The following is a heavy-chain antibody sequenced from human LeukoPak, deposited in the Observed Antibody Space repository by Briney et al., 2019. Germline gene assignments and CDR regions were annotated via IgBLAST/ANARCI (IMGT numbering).Heavy chain of an antibody. CDR2: ISAYNGNT. CDR1: GYTFTSYG. CDR3: ARDACVSCGGDCCHDP. Sequence: ASVKVSCKASGYTFTSYGISWVRQAPGQGLEWMGWISAYNGNTNYAQKLQGRVILTTDTSTTTAYMEVRNLRSDDTAVYYCARDACVSCGGDCCHDPWGQGTLVTVSS. J-gene: IGHJ5*02. V-gene: IGHV1-18*01. D-gene: IGHD2-21*02.